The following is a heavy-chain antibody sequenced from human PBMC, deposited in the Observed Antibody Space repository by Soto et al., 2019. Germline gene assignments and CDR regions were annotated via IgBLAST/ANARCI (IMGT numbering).Heavy chain of an antibody. V-gene: IGHV1-69*13. CDR3: ARKLEDFKRYYGMDV. CDR2: IIPIFGTA. CDR1: GGTFSSYA. J-gene: IGHJ6*02. D-gene: IGHD1-1*01. Sequence: ASVKVSCKASGGTFSSYAISWVRQAPGQGLEWMGGIIPIFGTANYAQKFQGRVTITADESTSTAYMELSSLRSEDTAVYYCARKLEDFKRYYGMDVWGQGTTVTVSS.